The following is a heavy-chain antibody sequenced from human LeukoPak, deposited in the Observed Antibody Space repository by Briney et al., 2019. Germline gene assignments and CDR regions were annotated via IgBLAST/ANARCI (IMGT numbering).Heavy chain of an antibody. Sequence: EASVKVSCKASGYTFTGYYMHWVRQAPGQGLEWMGWINPNSGATNYAQKFQGGVTMTRDTSISTAYMELSRLRSDDTAVYYCARDRRGAYGDYATSYWGQGTLVTVSS. J-gene: IGHJ4*02. V-gene: IGHV1-2*02. CDR2: INPNSGAT. CDR1: GYTFTGYY. CDR3: ARDRRGAYGDYATSY. D-gene: IGHD4-17*01.